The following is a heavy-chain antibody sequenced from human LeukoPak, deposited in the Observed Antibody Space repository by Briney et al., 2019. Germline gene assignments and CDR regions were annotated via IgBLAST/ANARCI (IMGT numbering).Heavy chain of an antibody. CDR2: LFDSVNT. D-gene: IGHD5-18*01. CDR3: ATIKRGSIFGYFDF. V-gene: IGHV4-59*11. J-gene: IGHJ4*02. Sequence: SETLSLTCTVSGGSISSHYWSWIRQPPGKGLEWIAYLFDSVNTKDNPSLQSRLTLSADTSKNQFSLRLSSVSAADTAVYYCATIKRGSIFGYFDFWGQGIKVTVSS. CDR1: GGSISSHY.